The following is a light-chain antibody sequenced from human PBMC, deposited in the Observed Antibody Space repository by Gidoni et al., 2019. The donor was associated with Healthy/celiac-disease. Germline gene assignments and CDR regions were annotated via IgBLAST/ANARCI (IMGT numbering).Light chain of an antibody. Sequence: AIQLTQSPSSLSASVGDRVTITCRASQGISSALAWYQQKPGKAPKLLIYDASSLESGVPSRFSGSGSGTDFTLTISSLQPEDFATYDCQQFNSYLALTFGGGTKVEIK. CDR3: QQFNSYLALT. CDR1: QGISSA. CDR2: DAS. V-gene: IGKV1-13*02. J-gene: IGKJ4*01.